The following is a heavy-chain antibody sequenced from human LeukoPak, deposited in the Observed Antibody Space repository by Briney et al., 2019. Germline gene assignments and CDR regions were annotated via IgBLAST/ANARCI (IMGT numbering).Heavy chain of an antibody. CDR3: ARASLLGYCSSTSCYKYNWFDP. CDR1: GYTFTSYD. V-gene: IGHV1-8*01. Sequence: GASVKVSCKAPGYTFTSYDINWVRQATGQGLEWMGWMNPNSGNTGYAQKFQGRVTMTRNTSISTVYMELSSLRSEDTAVYYCARASLLGYCSSTSCYKYNWFDPWGQGTLVTVSS. D-gene: IGHD2-2*02. CDR2: MNPNSGNT. J-gene: IGHJ5*02.